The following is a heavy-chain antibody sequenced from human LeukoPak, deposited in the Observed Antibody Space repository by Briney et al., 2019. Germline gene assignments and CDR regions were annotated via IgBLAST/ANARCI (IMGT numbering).Heavy chain of an antibody. CDR3: ARGYCSGGSCYPTNWFDP. CDR2: ISAYNGNT. D-gene: IGHD2-15*01. Sequence: GASVKVSCKASGYTFTSYGISWVRQAPGQGLEWMGWISAYNGNTNYAQKLQGRVTMTTDTSTSTAYMELRSLRSDDTAVYYCARGYCSGGSCYPTNWFDPWGQGTLVTVSS. V-gene: IGHV1-18*01. CDR1: GYTFTSYG. J-gene: IGHJ5*02.